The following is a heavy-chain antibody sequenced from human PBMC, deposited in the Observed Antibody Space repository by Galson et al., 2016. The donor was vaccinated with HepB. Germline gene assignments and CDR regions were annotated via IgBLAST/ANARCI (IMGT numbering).Heavy chain of an antibody. CDR2: ISSSSSYI. Sequence: SLRLSCAASGFTFSSYSMNWVRQAPGKGREWVSSISSSSSYIYYEDSGKGRFTISRDNAKNSLYLQMNSLRAEDTAVYYCATSPILRYFDWLRSQGHERFDYWGQGTLVTVPS. CDR3: ATSPILRYFDWLRSQGHERFDY. J-gene: IGHJ4*02. D-gene: IGHD3-9*01. CDR1: GFTFSSYS. V-gene: IGHV3-21*01.